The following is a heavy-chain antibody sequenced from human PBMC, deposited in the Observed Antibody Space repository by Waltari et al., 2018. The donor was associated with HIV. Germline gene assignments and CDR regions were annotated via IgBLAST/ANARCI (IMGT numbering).Heavy chain of an antibody. V-gene: IGHV3-74*01. CDR3: ARVEVVISSPWYWYFDL. J-gene: IGHJ2*01. D-gene: IGHD3-3*01. CDR1: GFIFSSFW. CDR2: IKYDGSSA. Sequence: EVQLVESGGGLVQPGGSLRLACAATGFIFSSFWMHWVRQVPGKGLVWVSRIKYDGSSATYADSVKSRFTISRDNAKKTLYLQMNSLRAEDTAVYYCARVEVVISSPWYWYFDLWGRGTLVTVSS.